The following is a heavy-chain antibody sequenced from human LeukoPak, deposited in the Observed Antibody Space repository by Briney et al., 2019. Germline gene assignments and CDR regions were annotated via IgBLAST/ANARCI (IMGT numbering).Heavy chain of an antibody. Sequence: SETLSLTCTVSGGSISSSSYYWAWIRQPPGKGLEWIGSIHYSGSTNYNPSLKSRVTISVDTSMNLFSLKVSSVTAADTAVYYCARSGYSYGADAFDIWGQGTMVTVSS. J-gene: IGHJ3*02. V-gene: IGHV4-39*07. CDR2: IHYSGST. CDR1: GGSISSSSYY. CDR3: ARSGYSYGADAFDI. D-gene: IGHD5-18*01.